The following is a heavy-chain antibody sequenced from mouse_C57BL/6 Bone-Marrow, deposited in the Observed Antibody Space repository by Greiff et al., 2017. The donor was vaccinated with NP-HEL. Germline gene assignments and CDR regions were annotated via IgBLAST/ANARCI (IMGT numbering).Heavy chain of an antibody. V-gene: IGHV1-26*01. Sequence: EVQLQQSGPELVKPGASVKISCKASGYTFTDYYMNWVKQSHGKSLEWIGDINPNNGGTSYNQKFKGKATLTVDKSSSTAYMELRSLTSEDSAVYYCASHSSGYAMDYWGQGTSVTVSS. CDR1: GYTFTDYY. CDR3: ASHSSGYAMDY. J-gene: IGHJ4*01. CDR2: INPNNGGT. D-gene: IGHD3-2*02.